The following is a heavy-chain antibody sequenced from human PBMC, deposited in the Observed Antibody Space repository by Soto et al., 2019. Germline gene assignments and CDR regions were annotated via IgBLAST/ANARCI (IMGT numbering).Heavy chain of an antibody. CDR1: GYTFTSYG. Sequence: GASVKVSCKASGYTFTSYGISWVRQAPGQGLEWMGWISAYNGNTNYAQKLQGRVTMTTDTSTSTAYMELSSLRSEDTAVYYCATDLIRDTAMVINDYWGQGTLVTVSS. J-gene: IGHJ4*02. D-gene: IGHD5-18*01. CDR3: ATDLIRDTAMVINDY. V-gene: IGHV1-18*04. CDR2: ISAYNGNT.